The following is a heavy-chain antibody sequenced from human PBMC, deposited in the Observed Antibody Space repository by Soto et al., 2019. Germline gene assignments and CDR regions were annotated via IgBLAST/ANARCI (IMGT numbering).Heavy chain of an antibody. D-gene: IGHD6-19*01. V-gene: IGHV1-2*04. J-gene: IGHJ6*02. Sequence: ASVKVSCKASGYTFTGYYMHWVRQAPGQGLEWMGWINPNSGGTNYAQKFQGWVTMTRDTSISTAYMELSRLRSDDTAVYYCARDGYSSGWSDYYYYGMDVWGQGTTVTVS. CDR1: GYTFTGYY. CDR2: INPNSGGT. CDR3: ARDGYSSGWSDYYYYGMDV.